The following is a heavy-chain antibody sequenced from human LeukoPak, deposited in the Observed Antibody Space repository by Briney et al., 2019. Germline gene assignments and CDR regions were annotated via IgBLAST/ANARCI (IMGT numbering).Heavy chain of an antibody. CDR1: GGSSGGYY. V-gene: IGHV4-34*01. D-gene: IGHD3-22*01. CDR2: INHSGST. J-gene: IGHJ4*02. Sequence: SETLSLTCALYGGSSGGYYWSWIPQPPGKGLEWIGEINHSGSTNYNPSLKSRVTTSVDTSKNQFSLKLSSVTAADTAVYYCARGPNDSSGYYYGNDYWGQGTLVTVSS. CDR3: ARGPNDSSGYYYGNDY.